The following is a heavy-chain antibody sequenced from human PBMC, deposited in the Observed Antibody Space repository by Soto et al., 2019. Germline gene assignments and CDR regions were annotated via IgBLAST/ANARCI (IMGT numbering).Heavy chain of an antibody. V-gene: IGHV4-59*01. CDR2: IYYSGSI. Sequence: SETLSLTCTVSGVSISSYYWSWIRQPPGKGLEWIGYIYYSGSINYNPSLKSRVTISVDTSKNQLSLKLSSVTAADTAVYYCARTYDSSGPSSGGYAFDIWGQGTMVTVSS. CDR1: GVSISSYY. CDR3: ARTYDSSGPSSGGYAFDI. D-gene: IGHD3-22*01. J-gene: IGHJ3*02.